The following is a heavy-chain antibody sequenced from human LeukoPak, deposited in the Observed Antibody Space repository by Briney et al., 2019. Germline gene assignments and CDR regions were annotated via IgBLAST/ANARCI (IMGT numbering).Heavy chain of an antibody. CDR3: ARHDPPRYCSGGSCYPKPFDY. D-gene: IGHD2-15*01. J-gene: IGHJ4*02. CDR2: INHSGST. Sequence: PSETLSLTCAVYGGSFSGYYWSWIRQPPGKGLEGIGEINHSGSTNYNPSLKSRVTISVDTSKNQFSLKLSSVTAADTAVYYCARHDPPRYCSGGSCYPKPFDYWGQGTLVTVSS. CDR1: GGSFSGYY. V-gene: IGHV4-34*01.